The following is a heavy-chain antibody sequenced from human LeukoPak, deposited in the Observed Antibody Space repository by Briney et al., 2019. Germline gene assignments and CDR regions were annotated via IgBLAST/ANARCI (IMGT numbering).Heavy chain of an antibody. CDR3: AKRASTTDYYFGLDV. CDR1: GFTFSSYA. CDR2: ISGSGEAT. J-gene: IGHJ6*02. V-gene: IGHV3-23*01. D-gene: IGHD4-11*01. Sequence: GGSLRLSCAASGFTFSSYAMSWVRQAPGKGLEWISTISGSGEATDYADSLKGRFTISRDNSKSALYLQVISLRAEDTAKYYCAKRASTTDYYFGLDVWGQGITVAVSS.